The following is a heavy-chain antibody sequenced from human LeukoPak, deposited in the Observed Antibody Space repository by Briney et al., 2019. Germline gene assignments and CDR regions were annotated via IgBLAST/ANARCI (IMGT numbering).Heavy chain of an antibody. Sequence: SVKVSCKASGGTFSSYAISWVRQAPGQGLEWMGGIIPIFGTANYAQKFQGRVTMTRNTSISTAYMELSSLRSEDTAVYYCATGFRGVIFGMDVWGQGTTVTVSS. CDR1: GGTFSSYA. J-gene: IGHJ6*02. CDR2: IIPIFGTA. CDR3: ATGFRGVIFGMDV. V-gene: IGHV1-69*05. D-gene: IGHD3-10*01.